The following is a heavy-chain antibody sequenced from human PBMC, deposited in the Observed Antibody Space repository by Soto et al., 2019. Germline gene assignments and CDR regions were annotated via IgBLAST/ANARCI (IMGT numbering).Heavy chain of an antibody. CDR1: GYTFTSYG. CDR2: ISAYNGNT. CDR3: ARFTPYGHDWGSGMDV. V-gene: IGHV1-18*01. D-gene: IGHD4-17*01. Sequence: QVQLVQSGAEVKKPGASVKVSCKASGYTFTSYGISWVRQAPGQGLEWMGWISAYNGNTNYVQKLQGRVTMTTDTSTSTAYMELRSLRSDDTAVYYCARFTPYGHDWGSGMDVWGQGTTVTVSS. J-gene: IGHJ6*02.